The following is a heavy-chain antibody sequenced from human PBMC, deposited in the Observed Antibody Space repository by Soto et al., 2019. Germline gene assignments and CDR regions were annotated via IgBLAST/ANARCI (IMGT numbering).Heavy chain of an antibody. D-gene: IGHD1-1*01. CDR1: GLAFQNHG. CDR2: ISGSGVNA. CDR3: ARKPHWQYWYFDL. Sequence: EVQLVESGGSVIRPGGSLRLSCAASGLAFQNHGMAWVRQVPGQGLEWVAGISGSGVNAGYADSVKGRFTISRDNGDNSLYLEINNLGVEDTALYHCARKPHWQYWYFDLWGRGTLVTVSS. V-gene: IGHV3-20*01. J-gene: IGHJ2*01.